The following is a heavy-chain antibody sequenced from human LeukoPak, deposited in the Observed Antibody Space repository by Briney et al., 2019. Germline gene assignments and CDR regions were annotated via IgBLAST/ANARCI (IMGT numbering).Heavy chain of an antibody. Sequence: GGSLRLSCATSGFTFSSYAMSWVRQAPGKGLEWVSAISGSDGSTYYADSVKGRFTISRDNSKNTLYLQMNSLRAEDTAVYYCAKDLYDYSLFELDYWGQGTLVTVSS. V-gene: IGHV3-23*01. J-gene: IGHJ4*02. CDR2: ISGSDGST. CDR3: AKDLYDYSLFELDY. CDR1: GFTFSSYA. D-gene: IGHD5/OR15-5a*01.